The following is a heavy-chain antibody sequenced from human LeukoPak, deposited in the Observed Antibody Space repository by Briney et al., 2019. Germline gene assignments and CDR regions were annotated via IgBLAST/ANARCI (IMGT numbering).Heavy chain of an antibody. J-gene: IGHJ5*02. CDR2: MNPNSGNT. D-gene: IGHD3-3*01. Sequence: GASVKVSCKASGYTFTSYDINWVRQATGQGLEWMGWMNPNSGNTGYAQKFQGRVTMTRNTSISTAYMELSSLRSEDTAVYYCARGLITIFGVVIFLGFDPWGQGTLVTVSS. CDR3: ARGLITIFGVVIFLGFDP. CDR1: GYTFTSYD. V-gene: IGHV1-8*01.